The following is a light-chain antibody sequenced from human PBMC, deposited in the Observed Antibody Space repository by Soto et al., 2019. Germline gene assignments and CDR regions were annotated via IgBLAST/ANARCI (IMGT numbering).Light chain of an antibody. CDR3: QQRSNWPIT. CDR2: DAS. J-gene: IGKJ5*01. Sequence: EIVMTQSPATLSVSPGERATLSFRASESTNNYLAWYQQKPGQAPRLLIYDASNRATGIPARFSGSGSGTDFTLTISSLEPEDFVVYYCQQRSNWPITFGQGTRLEI. CDR1: ESTNNY. V-gene: IGKV3-11*01.